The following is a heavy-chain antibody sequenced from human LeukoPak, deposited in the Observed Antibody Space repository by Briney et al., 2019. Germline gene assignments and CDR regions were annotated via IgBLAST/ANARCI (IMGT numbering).Heavy chain of an antibody. V-gene: IGHV4-59*01. D-gene: IGHD4-17*01. CDR2: IYYSGST. CDR3: ARARYDHGDYYFDY. J-gene: IGHJ4*02. Sequence: SETLSLTCTVSGGSISSYYWSWIRQTPGKGLEWIGYIYYSGSTNYNPSLKSRVTISVDTSKNQFSLKLSSVTAADTAVYYCARARYDHGDYYFDYWGQGTLVTVSS. CDR1: GGSISSYY.